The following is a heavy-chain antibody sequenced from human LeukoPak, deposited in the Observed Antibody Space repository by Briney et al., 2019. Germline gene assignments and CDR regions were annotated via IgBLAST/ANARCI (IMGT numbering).Heavy chain of an antibody. V-gene: IGHV4-39*01. Sequence: SETLSLTCTVSGGSISSSSYYWGWIRQPPGKGLEWIGSIYYSGSTYYNPSLKSRVTISVDTSKNQFSLKLSSVTAADTAVYYCARLRIAMAVYYFDYWGQGTLVTVSS. CDR3: ARLRIAMAVYYFDY. CDR1: GGSISSSSYY. J-gene: IGHJ4*02. D-gene: IGHD6-19*01. CDR2: IYYSGST.